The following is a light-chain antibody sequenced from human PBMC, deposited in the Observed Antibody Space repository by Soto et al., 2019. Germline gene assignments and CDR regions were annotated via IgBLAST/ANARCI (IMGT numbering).Light chain of an antibody. V-gene: IGKV3-15*01. CDR3: QQYNKGPRLT. CDR2: GAS. Sequence: EVVRAQSQTTLAVSTGERSTLSGRASQSVNSNLAWYQQKPGQAPRLLIYGASTRATGIPARFSGSGSGTEFTLTFGSLPSEDFAVYYCQQYNKGPRLTFGGGTKVDIK. CDR1: QSVNSN. J-gene: IGKJ4*01.